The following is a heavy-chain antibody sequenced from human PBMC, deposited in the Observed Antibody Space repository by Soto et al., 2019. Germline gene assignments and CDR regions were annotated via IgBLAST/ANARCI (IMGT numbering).Heavy chain of an antibody. CDR3: ASPIAARPVSYYYYGMDV. CDR1: GGSISSSSYY. V-gene: IGHV4-39*01. Sequence: SETLSLTCTVSGGSISSSSYYWDWIRQPPGKGLEWIGSIYYSGSTYYNPSLKSRVTISVDTSKNQFSLKLSSVTAADTAVYYCASPIAARPVSYYYYGMDVWGQGTTVTVSS. D-gene: IGHD6-6*01. J-gene: IGHJ6*02. CDR2: IYYSGST.